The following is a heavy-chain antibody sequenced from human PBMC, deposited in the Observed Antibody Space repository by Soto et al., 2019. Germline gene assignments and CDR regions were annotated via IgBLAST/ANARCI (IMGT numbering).Heavy chain of an antibody. Sequence: EVQLLESGGGLVQPGGSLRLSCAASEFIFSSYAMTWVRQAPGKGLEWVSGIDRSGDSTYYADSVKGRFTISRDNSKNTLYLQMNSLRAEDTAVYYCSKGGYSSGWYGHYFDYWGQVTLVTVSS. D-gene: IGHD6-19*01. V-gene: IGHV3-23*01. CDR3: SKGGYSSGWYGHYFDY. J-gene: IGHJ4*02. CDR1: EFIFSSYA. CDR2: IDRSGDST.